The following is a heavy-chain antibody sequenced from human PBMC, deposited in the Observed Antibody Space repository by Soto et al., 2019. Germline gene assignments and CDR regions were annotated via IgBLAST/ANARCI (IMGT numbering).Heavy chain of an antibody. V-gene: IGHV4-39*01. J-gene: IGHJ4*02. CDR1: GGSISSSSYY. CDR2: IYYSGST. D-gene: IGHD3-3*01. Sequence: QLQLQESGPGLVKPSETLSLTCTVSGGSISSSSYYWGWIRQPPGKGLEWIGSIYYSGSTYYNPSLKSRVTISVDTFNNQFSLKLSSVTAADTAVYYCASDYDFWSCYYSLDYWGQGTLVNVSS. CDR3: ASDYDFWSCYYSLDY.